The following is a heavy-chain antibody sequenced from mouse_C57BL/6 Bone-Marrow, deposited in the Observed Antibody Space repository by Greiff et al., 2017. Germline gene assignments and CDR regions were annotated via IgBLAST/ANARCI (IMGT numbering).Heavy chain of an antibody. D-gene: IGHD1-1*01. CDR1: GYTFTDYN. V-gene: IGHV1-18*01. J-gene: IGHJ3*01. Sequence: SGPELVKPGASVKIPCKASGYTFTDYNMDWVKQSHGKSLEWIGDINPNNGGTIYNQKFKGKATLTVDKSSSTAYMELRSLTSEDTAVYYCAREVYGSSQAWFAYWGQGTLVTVSA. CDR3: AREVYGSSQAWFAY. CDR2: INPNNGGT.